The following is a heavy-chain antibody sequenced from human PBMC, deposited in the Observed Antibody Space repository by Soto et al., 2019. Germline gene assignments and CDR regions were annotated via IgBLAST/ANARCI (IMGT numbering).Heavy chain of an antibody. CDR1: GFTFSSYS. D-gene: IGHD6-19*01. J-gene: IGHJ4*02. Sequence: GGSLRLSCAASGFTFSSYSMNWVRQAPGKGLEWVSYISSSSSTIYYADSVKGRFTISRDNAKNSLYLQMNSLRDEDTAVYYCARAPRGRAVAGQIDYWGQGTLVTVSS. V-gene: IGHV3-48*02. CDR2: ISSSSSTI. CDR3: ARAPRGRAVAGQIDY.